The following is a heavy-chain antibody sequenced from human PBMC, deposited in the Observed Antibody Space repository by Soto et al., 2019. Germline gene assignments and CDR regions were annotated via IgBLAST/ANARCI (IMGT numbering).Heavy chain of an antibody. Sequence: EVQLVESGGGLVQPGGSLRLSCVASGFTFSSYWMHWVRQVPGKGLVWVSRINSDGISTSYADSVKGRITISRDNAKNTLYLQMNSLRAEDTAVYYCARNSIAVADGFDPWGQGTLVTVSS. J-gene: IGHJ5*02. CDR2: INSDGIST. CDR3: ARNSIAVADGFDP. D-gene: IGHD6-13*01. CDR1: GFTFSSYW. V-gene: IGHV3-74*01.